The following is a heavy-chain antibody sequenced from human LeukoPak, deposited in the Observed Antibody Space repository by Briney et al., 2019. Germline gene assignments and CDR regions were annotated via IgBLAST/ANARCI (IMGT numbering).Heavy chain of an antibody. Sequence: ASVKVSCKASGYTFTSYHMHWVRHAPRPGLESIGIINPSGGSTSYAQKFQGRVTMTRDTSTSTVYMELSSLRSEDTAVYYCARDEGRSTADYYMDVWGKGTTVTISS. V-gene: IGHV1-46*01. CDR2: INPSGGST. CDR1: GYTFTSYH. D-gene: IGHD2-2*01. CDR3: ARDEGRSTADYYMDV. J-gene: IGHJ6*03.